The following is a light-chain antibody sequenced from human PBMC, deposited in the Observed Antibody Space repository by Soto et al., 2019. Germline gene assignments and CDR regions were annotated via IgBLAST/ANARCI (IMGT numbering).Light chain of an antibody. CDR3: QKYSSVPV. CDR2: AAS. Sequence: DIQMTQSPTSLSASVGDRVTITCRASQGIRNFVAWYQQKPGKAPKLLIYAASTLHSGVPSRFSGSGSGTAFTLTINSLQPEDVATYHCQKYSSVPVFGPGTKVEIK. V-gene: IGKV1-27*01. J-gene: IGKJ3*01. CDR1: QGIRNF.